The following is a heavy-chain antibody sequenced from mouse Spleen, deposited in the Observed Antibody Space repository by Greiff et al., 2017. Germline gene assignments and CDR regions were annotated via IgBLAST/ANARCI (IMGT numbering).Heavy chain of an antibody. V-gene: IGHV5-12*01. Sequence: DVQLVESGGGLVQPGGSLKLSCAASGFTFSDYYMYWVRQTPEKRLEWVAYISNGGGSTYYPDTVKGRFTISRDNAKNTLYLQMSRLKSEDTAMYYCARHGMVRGSYFDYWGQGTTLTVSS. CDR1: GFTFSDYY. CDR3: ARHGMVRGSYFDY. J-gene: IGHJ2*01. CDR2: ISNGGGST. D-gene: IGHD2-14*01.